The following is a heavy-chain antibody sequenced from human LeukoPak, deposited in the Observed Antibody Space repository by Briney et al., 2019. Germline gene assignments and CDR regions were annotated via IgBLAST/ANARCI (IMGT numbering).Heavy chain of an antibody. D-gene: IGHD2-2*02. V-gene: IGHV3-30*02. CDR3: ARVGIVVVPAAIGGHYYYYMDV. Sequence: QPGGSLRLSCAASGFTFSSYGMHWVRQAPGKGLEWVAFIRYDGSNKYYADSVKGRFTISRDNAKNTLYLQMNSLRAEDTAVYYCARVGIVVVPAAIGGHYYYYMDVWGKGTTVTVSS. J-gene: IGHJ6*03. CDR2: IRYDGSNK. CDR1: GFTFSSYG.